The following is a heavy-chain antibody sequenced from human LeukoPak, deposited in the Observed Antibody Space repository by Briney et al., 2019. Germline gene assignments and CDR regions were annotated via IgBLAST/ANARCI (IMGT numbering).Heavy chain of an antibody. D-gene: IGHD6-13*01. CDR3: ARGPGYSSSWYEVDYGQFDY. V-gene: IGHV3-21*01. CDR1: GFTFSSYS. J-gene: IGHJ4*02. Sequence: GGSLRLSCAASGFTFSSYSMNWVRQAPGKGLEWVSSISSRSSYIYYADSVKGRFTISRDNAKNSLYLQMNSLRAEDTAVYYCARGPGYSSSWYEVDYGQFDYWGQGTLVTVSS. CDR2: ISSRSSYI.